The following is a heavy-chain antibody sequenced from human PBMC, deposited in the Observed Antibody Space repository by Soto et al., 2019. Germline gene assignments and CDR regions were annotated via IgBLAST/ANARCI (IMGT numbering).Heavy chain of an antibody. CDR1: GFTFSGYA. D-gene: IGHD1-26*01. Sequence: QVQLVESGGGVVQPGRSLRLSCTVSGFTFSGYAIHWVRQAPGKGLEWVAVVSKDGTKKYYAKSVKGRFTVTRDNFRNTLYLQMNSLRIDDTAMYFWARHQWELGPPDFWGQGTLVTVSS. J-gene: IGHJ4*02. CDR2: VSKDGTKK. CDR3: ARHQWELGPPDF. V-gene: IGHV3-30*14.